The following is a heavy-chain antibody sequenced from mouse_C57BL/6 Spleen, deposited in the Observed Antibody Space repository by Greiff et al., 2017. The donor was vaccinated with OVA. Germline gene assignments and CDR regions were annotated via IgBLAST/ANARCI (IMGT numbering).Heavy chain of an antibody. J-gene: IGHJ4*01. CDR1: GFSLTSYG. CDR2: IWSGGST. CDR3: ARDDYYAMDY. V-gene: IGHV2-2*01. Sequence: VMLVESGPGLVQPSQSLSITCTVSGFSLTSYGVHWVRQSPGKGLEWLGVIWSGGSTDYNPAFISRLSISKDNSKSQVFFKMNSLQADDTAIYYCARDDYYAMDYWGQGTSVTVSS.